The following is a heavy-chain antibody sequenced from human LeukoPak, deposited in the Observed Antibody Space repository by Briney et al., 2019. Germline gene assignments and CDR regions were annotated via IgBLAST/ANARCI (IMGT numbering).Heavy chain of an antibody. CDR2: IIPIFGTA. J-gene: IGHJ5*02. Sequence: ASVKVSCKASGGTFSSYAISWVRQAPGQGLEWMGGIIPIFGTANYAQKFQGRDTITADESTSTAYMELSSLRSEDTAVYYCARDGEYCSSTSCANWFDPWGQGTLVTVSS. V-gene: IGHV1-69*13. CDR1: GGTFSSYA. CDR3: ARDGEYCSSTSCANWFDP. D-gene: IGHD2-2*01.